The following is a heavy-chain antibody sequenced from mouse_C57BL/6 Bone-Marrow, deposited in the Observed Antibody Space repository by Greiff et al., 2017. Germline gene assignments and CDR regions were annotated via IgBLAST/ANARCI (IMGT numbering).Heavy chain of an antibody. CDR1: GFTFSSYA. Sequence: EVKLQESGAGLVKPGGSLKLSCAASGFTFSSYAMSWVRQTPEKRLEWVAYISRGGDYTSYAATVTGRYTISRDNARNSRYLQMSSLKSEDTAMYVCTRESTTVDWYFDVWGTGTTVTVSS. CDR2: ISRGGDYT. J-gene: IGHJ1*03. CDR3: TRESTTVDWYFDV. D-gene: IGHD1-1*01. V-gene: IGHV5-9-1*02.